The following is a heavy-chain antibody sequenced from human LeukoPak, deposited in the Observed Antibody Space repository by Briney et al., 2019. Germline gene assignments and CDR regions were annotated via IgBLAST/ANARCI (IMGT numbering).Heavy chain of an antibody. Sequence: PGGSLRLSCAASGFTFSSYWMSWVRQAPGKGLEWVANIKQDGSEKYYVDSVKGRFTISRDNAKNSLYLQMNSLRAEDTAVYYCARMQVTGGVYFGYWGQGTLVTVSS. CDR2: IKQDGSEK. D-gene: IGHD3-10*01. V-gene: IGHV3-7*01. CDR1: GFTFSSYW. CDR3: ARMQVTGGVYFGY. J-gene: IGHJ4*02.